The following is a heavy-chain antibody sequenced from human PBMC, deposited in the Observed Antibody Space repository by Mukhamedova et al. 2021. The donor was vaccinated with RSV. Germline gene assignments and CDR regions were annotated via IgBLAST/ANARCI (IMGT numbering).Heavy chain of an antibody. D-gene: IGHD4-17*01. Sequence: YPGDSDTRYSPSFQGQVTISADKSISTAYLQWSSLKASDTARYYCARGVTRDYWGQGTLVTVSS. J-gene: IGHJ4*02. V-gene: IGHV5-51*01. CDR3: ARGVTRDY. CDR2: YPGDSDT.